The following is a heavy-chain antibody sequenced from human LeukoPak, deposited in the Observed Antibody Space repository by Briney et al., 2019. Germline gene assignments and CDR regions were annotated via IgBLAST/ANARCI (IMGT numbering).Heavy chain of an antibody. Sequence: PGGSLRLSCAASGFTFSTYWMHWVRQVPGKGLVWVSRINTDGSSTTYADSVKGRFTISRDNAKNTADLQMNSLRAEDTAVYYCAGGTSGNYYCDSWGQGTLVTVSS. J-gene: IGHJ4*02. V-gene: IGHV3-74*01. CDR2: INTDGSST. CDR1: GFTFSTYW. CDR3: AGGTSGNYYCDS. D-gene: IGHD3-10*01.